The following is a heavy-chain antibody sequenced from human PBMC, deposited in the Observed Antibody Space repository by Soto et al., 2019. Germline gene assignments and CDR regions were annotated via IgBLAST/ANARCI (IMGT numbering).Heavy chain of an antibody. D-gene: IGHD2-15*01. Sequence: EVQLVESGGGLVQPGRSLRLSCAASGFTFDDYAMHWVRQAPGKGLEWVSGISGSGGSTYYADSVKGRFTISRDNSKNTLYLQMNSLRAEDTAVYYCAKDLRGALGWFDPWGQGTLVTVSS. CDR1: GFTFDDYA. J-gene: IGHJ5*02. V-gene: IGHV3-23*04. CDR3: AKDLRGALGWFDP. CDR2: ISGSGGST.